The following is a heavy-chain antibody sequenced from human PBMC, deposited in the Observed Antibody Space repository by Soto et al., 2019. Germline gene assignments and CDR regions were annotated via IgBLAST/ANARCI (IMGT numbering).Heavy chain of an antibody. J-gene: IGHJ4*02. CDR1: GGTFSNYA. D-gene: IGHD3-3*01. Sequence: QVQLVQSGAEVKKPGSSVKVSCKASGGTFSNYAIDWVRQAPGQGLEWMGGIIPIFGTAKYAQKFQGRITITADESTSTAYMELRSLRSEDTAVYYCARAFRSFWSGYYGYWGQGTLVTVSS. CDR2: IIPIFGTA. CDR3: ARAFRSFWSGYYGY. V-gene: IGHV1-69*01.